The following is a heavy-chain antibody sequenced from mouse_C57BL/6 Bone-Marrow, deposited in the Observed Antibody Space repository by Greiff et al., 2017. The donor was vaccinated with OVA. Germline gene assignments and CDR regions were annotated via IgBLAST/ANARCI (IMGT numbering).Heavy chain of an antibody. CDR3: AKLGPFDY. CDR2: IHPNSGST. J-gene: IGHJ2*01. CDR1: GYTFTSYW. Sequence: QVHVKQPGAELVKPGASVKLSCKASGYTFTSYWMHWVKQRPGQGLEWIGMIHPNSGSTNYNEKFKSKATLTVDKSSSTAYMQLSSLTSEDSAVYYCAKLGPFDYWGQGTTLTVSS. D-gene: IGHD4-1*01. V-gene: IGHV1-64*01.